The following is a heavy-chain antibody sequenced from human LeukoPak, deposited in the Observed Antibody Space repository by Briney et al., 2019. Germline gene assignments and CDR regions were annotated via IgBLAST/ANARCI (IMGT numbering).Heavy chain of an antibody. CDR1: GFTFSSYS. V-gene: IGHV3-48*02. Sequence: GGSLRLSCAASGFTFSSYSMTWVRQAPGKGLEWVSYISTGSTTIYYADSVKGRFTISRDNAKNSLYLQMNSLRDEDTAVYYCARRVAMVQGVRYFDYWGQGTLVTVSS. CDR3: ARRVAMVQGVRYFDY. D-gene: IGHD3-10*01. CDR2: ISTGSTTI. J-gene: IGHJ4*02.